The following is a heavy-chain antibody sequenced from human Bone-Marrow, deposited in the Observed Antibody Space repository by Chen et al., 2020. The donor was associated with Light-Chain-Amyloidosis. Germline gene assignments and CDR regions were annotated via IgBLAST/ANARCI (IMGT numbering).Heavy chain of an antibody. D-gene: IGHD3-9*01. V-gene: IGHV3-23*04. J-gene: IGHJ3*02. CDR1: GFAFSSYA. CDR2: ISGRGGGR. Sequence: EVQLVESGGGLLQRGGPLRLSCAASGFAFSSYAMSWVRQAPGKGLEWVSTISGRGGGRYYGDSVKRRLTISRDNSKNALFLQMNSLRAEDTAVYYCAKDISYDDILPGYPADAFDIWGQGTMVTVSS. CDR3: AKDISYDDILPGYPADAFDI.